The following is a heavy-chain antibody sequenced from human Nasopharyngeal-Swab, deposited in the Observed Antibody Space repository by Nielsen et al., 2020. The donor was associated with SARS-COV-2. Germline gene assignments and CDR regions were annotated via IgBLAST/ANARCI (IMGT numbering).Heavy chain of an antibody. J-gene: IGHJ6*03. CDR1: GFTFSSYG. D-gene: IGHD3-10*01. V-gene: IGHV3-33*01. CDR2: IWYDGSNK. CDR3: ARGTGSYYTYYYYYMDV. Sequence: GGSLRLSCAASGFTFSSYGMHWVRQAPDKGLEWVAVIWYDGSNKYYADSVKGRFTISRDNSKNTLYLQMNSLRAEDTAVYYCARGTGSYYTYYYYYMDVWGKGTTVTVSS.